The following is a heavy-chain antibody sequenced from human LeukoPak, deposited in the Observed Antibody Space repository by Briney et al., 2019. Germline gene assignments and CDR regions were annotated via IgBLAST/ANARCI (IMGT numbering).Heavy chain of an antibody. CDR3: ARQGIELDIVVVPAALDY. D-gene: IGHD2-2*01. CDR1: GGSISSSSYY. CDR2: IYYSGST. V-gene: IGHV4-39*01. J-gene: IGHJ4*02. Sequence: SETLSLTCTVSGGSISSSSYYWGWIRQPPGKGLEWIGSIYYSGSTYYNPSLKSRVTISVDTSKNQFSLKLSSVTAADTAVYYCARQGIELDIVVVPAALDYWGQGTLVTVSS.